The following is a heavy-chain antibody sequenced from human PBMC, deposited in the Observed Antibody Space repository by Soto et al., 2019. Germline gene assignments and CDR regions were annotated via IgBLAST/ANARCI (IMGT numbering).Heavy chain of an antibody. J-gene: IGHJ5*02. CDR3: ARVPAVASTIPSLWFDP. CDR2: IYTSGST. CDR1: GGSISSYY. Sequence: SETLSLTCTVSGGSISSYYWSWIRQPAGKGLEWIGRIYTSGSTNYNPSLKSRVTISVDTSKNQFSLKLTSVTAADTAVYFCARVPAVASTIPSLWFDPWGQGTLVTVSS. V-gene: IGHV4-4*07. D-gene: IGHD6-19*01.